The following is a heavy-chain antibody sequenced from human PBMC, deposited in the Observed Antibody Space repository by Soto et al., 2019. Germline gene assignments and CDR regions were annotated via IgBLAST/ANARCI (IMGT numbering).Heavy chain of an antibody. Sequence: RASVKVSCKVSGYTLTELSMHWVRQAPGKGLEWMGGFDPEDGETIYAQKFQGRVTMTEDTSTDTAYMELSSLRSEDTAVYYCATRSSITMNNWFDPWGQGTLVTVSS. J-gene: IGHJ5*02. CDR3: ATRSSITMNNWFDP. V-gene: IGHV1-24*01. CDR2: FDPEDGET. D-gene: IGHD3-22*01. CDR1: GYTLTELS.